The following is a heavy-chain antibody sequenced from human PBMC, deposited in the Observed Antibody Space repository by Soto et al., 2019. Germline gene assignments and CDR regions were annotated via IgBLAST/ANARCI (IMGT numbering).Heavy chain of an antibody. V-gene: IGHV1-18*01. CDR2: ISAHYGNT. J-gene: IGHJ4*02. Sequence: QVHLVQSGAEVKKPGASVKVSCKGSGYAFTTYGITWVRQAPGQGLEWLGWISAHYGNTNYAQKLQGRVTVTRDTSTSTAYMELRSLRSDDTAVYYCARGRYGDYSGQGALVTVAS. D-gene: IGHD1-1*01. CDR1: GYAFTTYG. CDR3: ARGRYGDY.